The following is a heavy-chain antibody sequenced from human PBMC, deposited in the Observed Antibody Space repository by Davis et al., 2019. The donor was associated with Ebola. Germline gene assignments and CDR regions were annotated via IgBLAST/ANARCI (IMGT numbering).Heavy chain of an antibody. CDR3: ARDGGSSWGGLVY. CDR2: ISSSSSTI. J-gene: IGHJ4*02. Sequence: GGSLRLSCAASGFTFSSYSMNWVRQAPGKGLEWVSYISSSSSTIYYADSVKGRFTISRDNAKNSLYLQMNSLRAEDTAVYYCARDGGSSWGGLVYWGQGTLVTVSS. CDR1: GFTFSSYS. V-gene: IGHV3-48*04. D-gene: IGHD6-13*01.